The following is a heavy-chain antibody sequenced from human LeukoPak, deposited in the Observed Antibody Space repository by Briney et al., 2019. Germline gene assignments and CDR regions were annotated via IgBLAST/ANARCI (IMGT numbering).Heavy chain of an antibody. CDR3: ARDQRVTVRPDIDY. D-gene: IGHD6-6*01. CDR2: ISSDGSST. J-gene: IGHJ4*02. CDR1: GFTFRNHW. Sequence: GGSLRLACAASGFTFRNHWMHWVRQTPAKGLVWVSRISSDGSSTTYADSVKGRFTISRDNAKNTLYLQMNNLRAEDTAMYYCARDQRVTVRPDIDYWGQGTLVIVSS. V-gene: IGHV3-74*03.